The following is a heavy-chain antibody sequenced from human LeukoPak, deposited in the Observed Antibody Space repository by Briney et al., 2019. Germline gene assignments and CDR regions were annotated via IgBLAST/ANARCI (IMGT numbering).Heavy chain of an antibody. Sequence: PGGSLRLSCAASGFTFSSHWMTWVRQAPGKGLEWVANLKEDGSEKYYVDSVKGRFTISRDNAKNSLYLQMNSLRGDDTAVYYCARGAYYFDYWGQGPLVTVSS. J-gene: IGHJ4*02. CDR3: ARGAYYFDY. CDR2: LKEDGSEK. CDR1: GFTFSSHW. V-gene: IGHV3-7*04.